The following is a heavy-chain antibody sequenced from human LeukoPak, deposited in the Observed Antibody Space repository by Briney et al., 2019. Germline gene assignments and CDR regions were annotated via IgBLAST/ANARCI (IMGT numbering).Heavy chain of an antibody. D-gene: IGHD2-2*01. Sequence: GESLQISCRGSGYSFTSYWIGWVRQLPGKGLEWMGIIYPGDSDTRYSPSFQGQVTISADKSISTAYLQWSSLKASDTAMYYCARQRIVVVPAASYYYYYYMDVWGKGTTVTVSS. V-gene: IGHV5-51*01. J-gene: IGHJ6*03. CDR2: IYPGDSDT. CDR3: ARQRIVVVPAASYYYYYYMDV. CDR1: GYSFTSYW.